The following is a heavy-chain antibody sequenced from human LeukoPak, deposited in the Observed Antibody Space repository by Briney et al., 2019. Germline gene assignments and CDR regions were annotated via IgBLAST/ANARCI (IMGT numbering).Heavy chain of an antibody. J-gene: IGHJ4*02. CDR1: GXTFSSYG. CDR3: AKPPEVGATVGYFDY. CDR2: LSFDGSNQ. V-gene: IGHV3-30*18. D-gene: IGHD1-26*01. Sequence: GGSLRLSCAASGXTFSSYGMHWVRQAPGKGLELVALLSFDGSNQYYADSVKGRFTISRDNSKNTLYLQMDSLRAEDTAVYYCAKPPEVGATVGYFDYWGQGTLVTVSS.